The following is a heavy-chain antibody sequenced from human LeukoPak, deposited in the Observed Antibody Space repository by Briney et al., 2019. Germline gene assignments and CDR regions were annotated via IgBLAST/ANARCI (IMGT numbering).Heavy chain of an antibody. CDR3: GKDDISGWYGRDY. CDR1: GGSFSGYY. D-gene: IGHD6-19*01. V-gene: IGHV4-34*01. J-gene: IGHJ4*02. Sequence: SETLSLTCAVYGGSFSGYYWSWIPQPPGKGLEWFGEINHSGRTNYNPSLKSRVTISVDTSKNQFSLKVSSVTAADTGVYYCGKDDISGWYGRDYWGQGTLVTVSS. CDR2: INHSGRT.